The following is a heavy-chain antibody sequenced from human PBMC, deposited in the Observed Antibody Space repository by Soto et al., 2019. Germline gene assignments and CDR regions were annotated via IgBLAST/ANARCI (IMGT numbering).Heavy chain of an antibody. CDR3: AHRNDFGSGYSSLWFDP. Sequence: KESGPTLVKPTQTLTLTCPFSGFSLSTSGVGVGWIRQPPGKALEWLALIYWDDDKRYSPSLKSRLTITKDTSKNQVVLTMTNMDPVDTATYYCAHRNDFGSGYSSLWFDPWGQGTLVTVAS. CDR1: GFSLSTSGVG. D-gene: IGHD3-3*01. J-gene: IGHJ5*02. V-gene: IGHV2-5*02. CDR2: IYWDDDK.